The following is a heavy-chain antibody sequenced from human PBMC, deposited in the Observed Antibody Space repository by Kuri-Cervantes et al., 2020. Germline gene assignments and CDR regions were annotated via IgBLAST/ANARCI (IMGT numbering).Heavy chain of an antibody. CDR2: IYYSGST. D-gene: IGHD5-24*01. Sequence: SETLSLTCTVSGGSISSGGYYWSWIRQHPGKGLEWIGYIYYSGSTYYNPSLKSLVTISVDTSKNQFSLKLSSVTAADTAVYYCARGKMGRLVDYWGQGTLVTVSS. V-gene: IGHV4-31*01. J-gene: IGHJ4*02. CDR3: ARGKMGRLVDY. CDR1: GGSISSGGYY.